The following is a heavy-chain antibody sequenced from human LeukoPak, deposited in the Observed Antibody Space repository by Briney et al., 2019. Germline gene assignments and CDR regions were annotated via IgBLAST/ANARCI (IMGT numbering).Heavy chain of an antibody. Sequence: GGSLRLSCAASGITFSSYAMHWVRQAPGKGLEYVSAISSNGGSTYYANSVKGRFTISRDNSENTLYLQMGSLRAEDMAVYYCARAYSLDDAFDIWGQGTMVTVSS. CDR2: ISSNGGST. V-gene: IGHV3-64*01. CDR3: ARAYSLDDAFDI. J-gene: IGHJ3*02. CDR1: GITFSSYA. D-gene: IGHD2-21*01.